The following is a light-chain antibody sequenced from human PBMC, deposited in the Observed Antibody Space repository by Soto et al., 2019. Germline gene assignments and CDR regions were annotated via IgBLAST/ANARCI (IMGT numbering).Light chain of an antibody. CDR3: QQYGTSPWT. V-gene: IGKV3-20*01. CDR1: QTVTSNY. CDR2: GAF. J-gene: IGKJ1*01. Sequence: EIVLTQSPGTLSLSPGESATLSCRASQTVTSNYLAWYQQKPGQAPRLLIYGAFRRPPGIPDRFSGSGSGTDFTLAISRLEPQDFAVYYCQQYGTSPWTFGQGTKVEVK.